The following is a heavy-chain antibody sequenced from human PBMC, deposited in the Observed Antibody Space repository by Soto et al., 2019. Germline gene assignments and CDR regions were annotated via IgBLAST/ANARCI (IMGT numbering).Heavy chain of an antibody. Sequence: GGSLRLSCVASGFTFSSSFMGWVRQAPEKGLEWVANINQDGGGTYYVDSVEGRFTISRDNAKDSLYLQMNSLRGEDTAVYYCARYFRGSGRYFFDYWGQGTLVTV. CDR1: GFTFSSSF. V-gene: IGHV3-7*03. J-gene: IGHJ4*02. CDR3: ARYFRGSGRYFFDY. CDR2: INQDGGGT. D-gene: IGHD6-19*01.